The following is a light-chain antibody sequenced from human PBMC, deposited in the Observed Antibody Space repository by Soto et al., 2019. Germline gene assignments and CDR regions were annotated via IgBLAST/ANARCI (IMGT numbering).Light chain of an antibody. CDR1: SGHSSYA. Sequence: QPVLTQSPSASASLGASVKLTCTLSSGHSSYAISWHQQQPQKGPRYLMELDRDGTHVKGDGIPDRFSGSSSGAERYLTISSLQSEDEADYYCQSWGTASLWVFGGGTQLTVL. CDR2: LDRDGTH. J-gene: IGLJ3*02. CDR3: QSWGTASLWV. V-gene: IGLV4-69*01.